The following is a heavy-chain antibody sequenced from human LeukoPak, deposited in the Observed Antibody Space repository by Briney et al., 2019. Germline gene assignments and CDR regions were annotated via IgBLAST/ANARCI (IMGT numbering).Heavy chain of an antibody. CDR2: ISRDGTLQ. D-gene: IGHD6-19*01. J-gene: IGHJ4*02. V-gene: IGHV3-30*04. CDR3: AVCHWHSGGCRNDY. Sequence: GGSLRLSCAASGFTFNNYAMHWVRQAPGEGLEWVAVISRDGTLQYYADSVKGRLTISRDNSKNTLYLQMNSLRAEDTAVYYWAVCHWHSGGCRNDYWGQGTLVTVSS. CDR1: GFTFNNYA.